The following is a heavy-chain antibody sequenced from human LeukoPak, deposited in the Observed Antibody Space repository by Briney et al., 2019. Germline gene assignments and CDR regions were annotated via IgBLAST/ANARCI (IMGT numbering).Heavy chain of an antibody. CDR1: GGSLSSYY. Sequence: SETLSLTCTVSGGSLSSYYWSWIRQPPGKGLEWIGYIYYSGSTNYNPSLKSRVTISIDTSKNQFSLKLSSVTAADTAVYYCARHHPSLRYHDYWGQGTLVTVSS. J-gene: IGHJ4*02. CDR3: ARHHPSLRYHDY. V-gene: IGHV4-59*08. CDR2: IYYSGST. D-gene: IGHD3-9*01.